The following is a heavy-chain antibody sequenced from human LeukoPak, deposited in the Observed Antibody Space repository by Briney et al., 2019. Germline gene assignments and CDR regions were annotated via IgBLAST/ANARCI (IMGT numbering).Heavy chain of an antibody. CDR3: ARCSDVYYYFFYMDV. J-gene: IGHJ6*03. CDR2: ISYDGTKK. D-gene: IGHD6-6*01. CDR1: GFTFKTYA. Sequence: PGGSLRLSCAATGFTFKTYAMHWVRQAPGKGLEWVAFISYDGTKKYHADSVKGRFTISRDNSKNTLYLQMNSLRGEDTAVYYCARCSDVYYYFFYMDVWGKGTTVTVSS. V-gene: IGHV3-30*04.